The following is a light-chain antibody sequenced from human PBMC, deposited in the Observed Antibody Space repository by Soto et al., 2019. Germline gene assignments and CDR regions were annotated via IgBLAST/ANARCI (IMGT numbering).Light chain of an antibody. J-gene: IGKJ1*01. CDR2: AAS. CDR1: HILLQSDGNTY. V-gene: IGKV2D-29*01. Sequence: DIVVTQHQLSLSVTPGQRACMSWNSIHILLQSDGNTYLYWFLQKPGQPPQLLIYAASNRFSGVPDRFSGSGTGTEFTLKISRVEAEDVGVYYCMQSIEIPRTFGQGAKVAIK. CDR3: MQSIEIPRT.